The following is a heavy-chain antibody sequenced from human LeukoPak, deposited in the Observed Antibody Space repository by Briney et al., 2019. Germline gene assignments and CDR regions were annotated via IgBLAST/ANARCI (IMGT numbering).Heavy chain of an antibody. CDR1: GVSISSTNSY. Sequence: SETLSLTCTVSGVSISSTNSYWGWIRQSPRTGLEWIGNIYSSGSTYYNPSLKSRVTISIDTSENQFSLKLTSVTAADTAVYYCARKRKGPTTGIDYWGQGTLVTVSS. V-gene: IGHV4-39*07. CDR2: IYSSGST. D-gene: IGHD1-26*01. CDR3: ARKRKGPTTGIDY. J-gene: IGHJ4*02.